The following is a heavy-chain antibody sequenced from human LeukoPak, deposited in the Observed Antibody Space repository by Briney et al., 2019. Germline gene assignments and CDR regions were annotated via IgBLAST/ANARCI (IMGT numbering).Heavy chain of an antibody. CDR2: ISGSGGST. CDR1: GFTFSSYA. J-gene: IGHJ4*02. Sequence: PGGSLKLSCAASGFTFSSYAMSWVRQAPGKGLEWVSAISGSGGSTYYADSVKGRFTISRDNSKNTLYLQMNSLRAEDTAVYYCAKGSIVATIFYFDYWGQGTLVTVSS. D-gene: IGHD5-12*01. CDR3: AKGSIVATIFYFDY. V-gene: IGHV3-23*01.